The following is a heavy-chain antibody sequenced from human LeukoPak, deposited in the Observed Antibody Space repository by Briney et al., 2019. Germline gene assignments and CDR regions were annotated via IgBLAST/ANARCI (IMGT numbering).Heavy chain of an antibody. CDR2: IRSKAYGGTT. CDR1: GFTFGDYA. D-gene: IGHD3-3*01. J-gene: IGHJ5*02. CDR3: TRDRQLAVLRFLEWLPTAWFDP. Sequence: GGSLRLSCTASGFTFGDYAMSWFRQAPGKGLEWVGFIRSKAYGGTTEYAASVKGRFTISRDDSKSIAYLQMNSLKTEDTAVYYSTRDRQLAVLRFLEWLPTAWFDPWGQGTLVTVSS. V-gene: IGHV3-49*03.